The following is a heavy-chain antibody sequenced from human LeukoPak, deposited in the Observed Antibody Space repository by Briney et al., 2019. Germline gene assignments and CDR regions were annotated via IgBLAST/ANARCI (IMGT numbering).Heavy chain of an antibody. CDR3: SNFDL. V-gene: IGHV4-4*07. J-gene: IGHJ2*01. Sequence: SETLSLTCTVSGGSITGYYWTWIRQPAGKGLEWIGRVSDTGRAYYNPSLERRVTISLDTSNNRFSLKVTSVTAADTAVYYCSNFDLWGRGTLVTVSS. CDR2: VSDTGRA. CDR1: GGSITGYY.